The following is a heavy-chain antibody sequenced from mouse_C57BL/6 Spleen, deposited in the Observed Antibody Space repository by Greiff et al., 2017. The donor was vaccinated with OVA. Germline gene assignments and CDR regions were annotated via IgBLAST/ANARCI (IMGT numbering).Heavy chain of an antibody. CDR3: ARGVMVTTKTWFAY. CDR1: GYTFTDYN. CDR2: INPNNGGT. J-gene: IGHJ3*01. D-gene: IGHD2-2*01. Sequence: VQLKESGPELVKPGASVKMSCKASGYTFTDYNMHWVKQSPGQGLEWIGYINPNNGGTSYNQKFKGKATLTVNKSSSTAYMELRSLTSEDSAVYYGARGVMVTTKTWFAYWGQGTLVTVSA. V-gene: IGHV1-22*01.